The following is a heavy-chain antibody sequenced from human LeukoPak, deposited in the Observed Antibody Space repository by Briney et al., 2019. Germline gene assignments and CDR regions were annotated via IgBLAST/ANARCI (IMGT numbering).Heavy chain of an antibody. CDR2: IKSKTDGGTT. Sequence: GGSLRLSSAAAGFTFSNAWMSWVRQAPGEGLEWGGRIKSKTDGGTTDYAAPVKVRFTISRDDSKNTLYMQMNSLKTEDTAVYYCTTRKLSYYYDSSGYYYDPTFDYWGQGTLVTVSS. CDR1: GFTFSNAW. CDR3: TTRKLSYYYDSSGYYYDPTFDY. D-gene: IGHD3-22*01. V-gene: IGHV3-15*01. J-gene: IGHJ4*02.